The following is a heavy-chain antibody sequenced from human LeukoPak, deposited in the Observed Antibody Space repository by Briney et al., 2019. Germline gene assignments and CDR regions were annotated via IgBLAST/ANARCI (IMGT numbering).Heavy chain of an antibody. J-gene: IGHJ4*02. V-gene: IGHV3-20*04. D-gene: IGHD3-3*01. CDR1: GFNFDDYG. CDR2: INWRGGVV. Sequence: GGSLRLSCATSGFNFDDYGMTWVRQTPGKGLEWVSTINWRGGVVGYADSMKGRLTISRDTAKKSVYLQMNSLRDEDTALYYCVRVGGAAFGVVITYLDSWGQGTLVTVSS. CDR3: VRVGGAAFGVVITYLDS.